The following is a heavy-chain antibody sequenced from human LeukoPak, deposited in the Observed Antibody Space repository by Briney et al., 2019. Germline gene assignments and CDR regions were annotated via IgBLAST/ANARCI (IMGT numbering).Heavy chain of an antibody. D-gene: IGHD6-6*01. CDR2: IYYSGST. Sequence: SETLSLTCTVSGGSINGYYWSWIRQPPGKGLEWIGYIYYSGSTNYNPSLKSRVTISVDTSKNQFSLKLSSVTAADTAVYYCARASRAAQIWGQGTMVTVSS. CDR1: GGSINGYY. J-gene: IGHJ3*02. CDR3: ARASRAAQI. V-gene: IGHV4-59*01.